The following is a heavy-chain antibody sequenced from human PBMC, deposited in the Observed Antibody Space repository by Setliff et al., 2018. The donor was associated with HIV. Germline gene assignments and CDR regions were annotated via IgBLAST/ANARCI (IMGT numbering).Heavy chain of an antibody. CDR1: GYTLSNYG. J-gene: IGHJ4*02. CDR2: ISAYNGNT. CDR3: ARALSGYNSGWFPY. D-gene: IGHD6-19*01. Sequence: ASVKVSCKASGYTLSNYGISWVRQAPGQGPEWMGWISAYNGNTNYAQKFQDRVTFTTDTSTSTAYMDLRNLTSDDTAMYYCARALSGYNSGWFPYWGQGTLVTVSS. V-gene: IGHV1-18*01.